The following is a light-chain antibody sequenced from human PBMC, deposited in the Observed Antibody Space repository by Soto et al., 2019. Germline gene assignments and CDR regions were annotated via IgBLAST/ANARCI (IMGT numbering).Light chain of an antibody. CDR1: SSVVGGYNY. V-gene: IGLV2-14*01. J-gene: IGLJ1*01. CDR2: DVS. CDR3: SSYSSSSTYV. Sequence: QSVLTQPASVSGSPGQSIAISCIGSSSVVGGYNYVSWHQQHPGKAPKVVIYDVSNRPSGVSDRFSGSKSGNTASLTISGLQAEDEADYYCSSYSSSSTYVFGTGNKVTVL.